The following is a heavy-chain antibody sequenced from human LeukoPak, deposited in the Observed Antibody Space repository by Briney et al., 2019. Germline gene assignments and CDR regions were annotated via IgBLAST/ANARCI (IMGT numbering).Heavy chain of an antibody. V-gene: IGHV3-9*01. CDR2: ISWNSGSI. Sequence: PGRSLRLSCAASGCTFDDYAMHWVRQAPGKGLEWVSGISWNSGSIGYADSVKGRFTISRDNAKNSLYLQMNSLRAEDTALYYCAKDKGAAAVFFDAFDIWGQGTMVTVSS. CDR3: AKDKGAAAVFFDAFDI. CDR1: GCTFDDYA. D-gene: IGHD6-13*01. J-gene: IGHJ3*02.